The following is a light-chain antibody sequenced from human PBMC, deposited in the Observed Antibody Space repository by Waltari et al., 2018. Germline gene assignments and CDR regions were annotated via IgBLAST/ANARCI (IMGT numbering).Light chain of an antibody. CDR1: QSVSSN. CDR3: QQYNNWPLT. J-gene: IGKJ4*01. Sequence: EIMMTQSPATLSLSPGEGATLSCRASQSVSSNLAWYQQKPGQTPRLLISGASTRASGVPARFSGSGSGTEFTLTISRLQSEDFAVYYCQQYNNWPLTFGGGTKVEIK. V-gene: IGKV3-15*01. CDR2: GAS.